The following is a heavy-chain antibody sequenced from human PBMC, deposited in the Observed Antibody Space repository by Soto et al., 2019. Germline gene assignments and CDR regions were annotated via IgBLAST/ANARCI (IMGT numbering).Heavy chain of an antibody. D-gene: IGHD2-2*01. Sequence: ASVKVSCKASGYTFPSYGITWVRQAPGQGLEWMGWISAYNGNTNYAQKLQGRVTMTTDKSTSTAYMELRSLRSEDTAVYYCARGRPSYAPDYWGQGTLVTVSS. CDR2: ISAYNGNT. CDR1: GYTFPSYG. V-gene: IGHV1-18*01. CDR3: ARGRPSYAPDY. J-gene: IGHJ4*02.